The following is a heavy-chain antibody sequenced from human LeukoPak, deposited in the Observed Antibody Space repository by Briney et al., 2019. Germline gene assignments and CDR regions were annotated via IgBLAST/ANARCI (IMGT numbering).Heavy chain of an antibody. D-gene: IGHD6-13*01. Sequence: GGSLRLSCAASGFTVSSNYMSWVRQAPGKGLEWVSIIYSAGSTYYADSVKGRFTISRDNAKNSLYLQMNSLRAEDTAVYYCARDPGYNSFDYWGQGTLVTVSS. CDR1: GFTVSSNY. CDR2: IYSAGST. CDR3: ARDPGYNSFDY. J-gene: IGHJ4*02. V-gene: IGHV3-53*01.